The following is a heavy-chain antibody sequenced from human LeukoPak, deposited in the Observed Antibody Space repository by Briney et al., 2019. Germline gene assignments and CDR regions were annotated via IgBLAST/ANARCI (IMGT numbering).Heavy chain of an antibody. CDR2: ISGSAGST. V-gene: IGHV3-23*01. Sequence: PGGSLRLSCAASGFTFSSYAMSWVRQAPGKGLEWGSTISGSAGSTYYADSVKGRFTISRDNSKNTLFLQMNILRAEDTAVYYCAAFDFDYWGQGTLVTVSS. CDR3: AAFDFDY. CDR1: GFTFSSYA. J-gene: IGHJ4*02. D-gene: IGHD2/OR15-2a*01.